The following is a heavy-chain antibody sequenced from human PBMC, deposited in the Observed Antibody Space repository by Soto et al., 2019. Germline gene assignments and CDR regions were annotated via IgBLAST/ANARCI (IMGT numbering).Heavy chain of an antibody. Sequence: GESLKISCKGSGYSFTSYWISWVRQMPGKGLEWMGRIDPSDSYTNYSPSFQGHVTISADKSISTAYLQWSSLKASDTAMYYCARQGKYSSSPRGFDPWGQGTLVTVSS. CDR3: ARQGKYSSSPRGFDP. V-gene: IGHV5-10-1*01. CDR2: IDPSDSYT. CDR1: GYSFTSYW. J-gene: IGHJ5*02. D-gene: IGHD6-6*01.